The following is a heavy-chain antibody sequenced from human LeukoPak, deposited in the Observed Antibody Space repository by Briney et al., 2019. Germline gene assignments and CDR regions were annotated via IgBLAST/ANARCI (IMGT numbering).Heavy chain of an antibody. Sequence: PGRSLRLSCAASGFTFSSYDMHWVRQATGKGLEWVSAIGTAGDTYYPGSVKGRFTISRENAKNSLYLQMNSLRAGDTAVYYCARETTAGTFDYWGQGTLVTVSS. V-gene: IGHV3-13*01. CDR1: GFTFSSYD. D-gene: IGHD4-17*01. J-gene: IGHJ4*02. CDR2: IGTAGDT. CDR3: ARETTAGTFDY.